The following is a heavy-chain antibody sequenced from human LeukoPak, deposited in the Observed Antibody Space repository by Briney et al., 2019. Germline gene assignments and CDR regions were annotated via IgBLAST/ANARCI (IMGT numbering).Heavy chain of an antibody. CDR1: GGSFSGYY. CDR2: INHSGST. CDR3: ARPQHDALDI. D-gene: IGHD1-1*01. J-gene: IGHJ3*02. V-gene: IGHV4-34*01. Sequence: SETLSLTCAVYGGSFSGYYWSWIRQPPGKGLEWIGEINHSGSTNYNPSLKSRVTISVDTSKSQFSLKLSSVTAADTAVYYCARPQHDALDIWGQGTMVTVSS.